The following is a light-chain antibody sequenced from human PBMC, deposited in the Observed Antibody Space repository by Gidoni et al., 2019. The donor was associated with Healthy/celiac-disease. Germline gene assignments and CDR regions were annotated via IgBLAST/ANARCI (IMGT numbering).Light chain of an antibody. CDR2: DAS. J-gene: IGKJ4*01. Sequence: EIVLTQSPATLSLSPGERATLSCRASQSVSSYLAWYQRKPGQAPRLLIYDASNRATGIPAMFSGSGSGTDFTLTISSLEPEDFAVYYCQQRSNWPPTFGGGTKVEIK. CDR3: QQRSNWPPT. CDR1: QSVSSY. V-gene: IGKV3-11*01.